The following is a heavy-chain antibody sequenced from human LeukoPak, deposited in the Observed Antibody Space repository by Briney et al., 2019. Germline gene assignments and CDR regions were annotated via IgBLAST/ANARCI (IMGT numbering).Heavy chain of an antibody. Sequence: GGSLRLSCTASRFTFSPDGMSWVRQAPGKGLEWVSAISGSGVSTYYADSVKGRFTISTDNSKNTLHLQMNSLRAEDAAVYYCAKGGIAVAGTSYYYYMDVWGKGTTVTISS. CDR2: ISGSGVST. J-gene: IGHJ6*03. CDR1: RFTFSPDG. D-gene: IGHD6-19*01. CDR3: AKGGIAVAGTSYYYYMDV. V-gene: IGHV3-23*01.